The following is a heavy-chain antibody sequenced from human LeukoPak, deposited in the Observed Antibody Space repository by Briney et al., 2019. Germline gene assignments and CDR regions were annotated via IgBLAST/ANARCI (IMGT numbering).Heavy chain of an antibody. V-gene: IGHV1-3*03. CDR3: ARGARESYYGSGSYNSDFDL. CDR1: GYTFTSYA. D-gene: IGHD3-10*01. J-gene: IGHJ2*01. Sequence: GASVKVSCKASGYTFTSYAMHWVRQAPGQRLEWMGWINTGNGNTKYSQEFQGRVTITRDTSASTAYMELSSLRSEDMAVYYCARGARESYYGSGSYNSDFDLWGRGTLVTVSS. CDR2: INTGNGNT.